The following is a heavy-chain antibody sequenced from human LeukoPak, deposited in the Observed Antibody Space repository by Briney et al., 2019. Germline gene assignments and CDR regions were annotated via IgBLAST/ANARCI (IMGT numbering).Heavy chain of an antibody. D-gene: IGHD6-13*01. CDR1: GGSISSYY. Sequence: PSETLSLTCTVSGGSISSYYWSWIRQPAGKGLEWIGRIYTSGSTNYNPSLKSRVTISVDKSKNQFSLKLSSVTAADTAVYYCAREWIAAAGTVTFDYWGQGTLVTVSS. V-gene: IGHV4-4*07. CDR3: AREWIAAAGTVTFDY. CDR2: IYTSGST. J-gene: IGHJ4*02.